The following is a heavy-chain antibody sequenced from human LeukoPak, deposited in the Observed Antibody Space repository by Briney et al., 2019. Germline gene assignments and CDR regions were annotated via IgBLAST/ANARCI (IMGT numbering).Heavy chain of an antibody. Sequence: KTSETLSLTCAVNGGSFSGYYWSWIRQPPGKGLEWIGEINHSGSTKYNPSLKSRVTISVDTSKNQFSLNLSSVTAADTAVYYCARVGAGATHFDYWGQGTLVTVSS. D-gene: IGHD1-26*01. CDR1: GGSFSGYY. CDR3: ARVGAGATHFDY. J-gene: IGHJ4*02. V-gene: IGHV4-34*01. CDR2: INHSGST.